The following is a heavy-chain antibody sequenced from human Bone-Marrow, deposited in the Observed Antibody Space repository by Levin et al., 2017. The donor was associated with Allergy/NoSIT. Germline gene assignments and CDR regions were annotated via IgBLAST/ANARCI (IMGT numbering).Heavy chain of an antibody. Sequence: GGSLRLSCIVSGFTFSDYSIYWVRQAPGKGLEWISSISSDSSDLYYADSVKGRFTISRDNAKNSLNLQVSSLRAEDTAVYHCVRGIIGDVRVAHKEASDGWGQGTMVTVSS. CDR1: GFTFSDYS. D-gene: IGHD2/OR15-2a*01. CDR2: ISSDSSDL. CDR3: VRGIIGDVRVAHKEASDG. V-gene: IGHV3-21*01. J-gene: IGHJ3*01.